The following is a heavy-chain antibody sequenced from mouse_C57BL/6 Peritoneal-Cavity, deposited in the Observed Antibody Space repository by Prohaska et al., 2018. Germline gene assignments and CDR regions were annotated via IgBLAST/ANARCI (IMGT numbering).Heavy chain of an antibody. CDR2: INPNNGGT. Sequence: HGKSLEWIGDINPNNGGTSYNQKFKGKATLTVDKSSSTAYMELRSLTSEDSAVYYCARKGTMVTTSFFDYWGQGTTLTVSS. J-gene: IGHJ2*01. V-gene: IGHV1-26*01. CDR3: ARKGTMVTTSFFDY. D-gene: IGHD2-2*01.